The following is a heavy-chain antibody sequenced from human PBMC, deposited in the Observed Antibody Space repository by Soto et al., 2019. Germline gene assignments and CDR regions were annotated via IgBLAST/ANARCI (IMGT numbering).Heavy chain of an antibody. J-gene: IGHJ3*02. CDR3: ARAAKTYYYDSSGYYYTFDI. CDR1: GGSISSGDSY. D-gene: IGHD3-22*01. CDR2: IDCSGST. Sequence: QVQLQESGPGLVKPSQTLSLTCTVSGGSISSGDSYWSWIRQPPGRGLEWIGYIDCSGSTYYTPSLKSRVTLSVDTSKNQFSLKLSSVTAADTAVYYWARAAKTYYYDSSGYYYTFDIWGQGTMVTVSS. V-gene: IGHV4-30-4*01.